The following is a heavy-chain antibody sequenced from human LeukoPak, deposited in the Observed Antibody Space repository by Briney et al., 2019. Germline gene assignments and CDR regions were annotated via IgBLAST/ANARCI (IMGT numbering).Heavy chain of an antibody. CDR1: GGSISSSSYY. CDR2: IYYSGST. Sequence: SETLSLTCTVSGGSISSSSYYWGWIRQPPGKGLEWIGSIYYSGSTYYNPSLKSRITISVDTSKNQFSLKLSSVTAADTAVYYCAGTIFGVVIEYWGQGTLVTVSS. D-gene: IGHD3-3*01. V-gene: IGHV4-39*07. J-gene: IGHJ4*02. CDR3: AGTIFGVVIEY.